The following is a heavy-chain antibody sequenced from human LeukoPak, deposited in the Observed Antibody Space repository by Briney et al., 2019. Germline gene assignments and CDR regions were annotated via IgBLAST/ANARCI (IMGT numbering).Heavy chain of an antibody. CDR3: AKVFRSGDLFVSDY. Sequence: PGGSLRLSCAASGFTFSSFVMSWVRQAPGKGLEWVSGSSGGSTYYADSVKGRFTISRDNSKNTLCLQMSSLRAEDTAVYYCAKVFRSGDLFVSDYWGQGTLVTASS. D-gene: IGHD2-21*02. CDR2: SSGGST. CDR1: GFTFSSFV. V-gene: IGHV3-23*01. J-gene: IGHJ4*02.